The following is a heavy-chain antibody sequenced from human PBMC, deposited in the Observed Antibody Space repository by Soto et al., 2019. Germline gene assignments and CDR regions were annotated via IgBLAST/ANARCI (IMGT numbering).Heavy chain of an antibody. CDR1: GFTFSDYW. J-gene: IGHJ3*01. CDR3: ARDVNVRVGLIYCYDALDV. Sequence: PGGSLRLSCTASGFTFSDYWMTWVRQAPGKGLEWVANIREDGNKAFYADSVTGRFTISRDNAKSSVYLQMNSLRVGDSAVYYCARDVNVRVGLIYCYDALDVWGQGTMVTVSS. D-gene: IGHD2-21*01. CDR2: IREDGNKA. V-gene: IGHV3-7*01.